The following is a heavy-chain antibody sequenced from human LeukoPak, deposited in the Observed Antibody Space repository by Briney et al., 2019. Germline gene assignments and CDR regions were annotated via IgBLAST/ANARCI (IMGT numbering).Heavy chain of an antibody. J-gene: IGHJ4*02. CDR1: GGSFSGYY. D-gene: IGHD3-22*01. CDR3: AKWDSSGYYYSDY. Sequence: SETLSLTCAVYGGSFSGYYWSWIRQPPGKGLGWIGEINHSGSTNYNPSLKSRVTISVDTSKNQFSLKLSSVTAADTAVYYCAKWDSSGYYYSDYWGQGTLVTVSS. CDR2: INHSGST. V-gene: IGHV4-34*01.